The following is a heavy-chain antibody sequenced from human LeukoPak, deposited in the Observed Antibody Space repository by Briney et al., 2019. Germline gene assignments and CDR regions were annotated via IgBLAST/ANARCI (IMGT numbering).Heavy chain of an antibody. J-gene: IGHJ5*02. CDR3: ARARITMVRGVIRWFDP. Sequence: SETLSLTCTVSGGSISSSSYYWGWIRQPPGKGLEWIGTIYYSGYTYYNPSLKSRVTISVDTSKNQFSLKLSSVTAADTAVYYCARARITMVRGVIRWFDPWGQGTLVTVSS. V-gene: IGHV4-39*01. CDR1: GGSISSSSYY. CDR2: IYYSGYT. D-gene: IGHD3-10*01.